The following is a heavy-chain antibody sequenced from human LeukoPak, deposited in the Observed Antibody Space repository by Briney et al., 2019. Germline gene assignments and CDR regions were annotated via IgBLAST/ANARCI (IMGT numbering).Heavy chain of an antibody. CDR3: AKGGSGGSGSPRLFLYFDY. Sequence: GGSLRLSCAASGFTFSSHSMNWVRQAPGKGLEWVSSISSSSYIYYADSLKGRFTISRDNAKNSLYLQMNSLRAEDTAVYYCAKGGSGGSGSPRLFLYFDYWGQGTLVTVSS. J-gene: IGHJ4*02. CDR2: ISSSSYI. CDR1: GFTFSSHS. V-gene: IGHV3-21*04. D-gene: IGHD3-10*01.